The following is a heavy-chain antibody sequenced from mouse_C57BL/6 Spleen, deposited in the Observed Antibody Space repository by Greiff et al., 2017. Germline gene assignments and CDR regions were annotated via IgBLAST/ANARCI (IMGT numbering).Heavy chain of an antibody. D-gene: IGHD1-1*01. V-gene: IGHV1-22*01. Sequence: VQLKQSGPELVKPGASVKMSCKASGYTFTDYNMHWVKQSHGKSLEWIGYINPNNGGTSYNQKFKGKATLTVNKSSSTAYMELRSLTSEDSAVYYCARTGITTVVDWYFDVWGTGTTVTVSS. CDR1: GYTFTDYN. CDR3: ARTGITTVVDWYFDV. CDR2: INPNNGGT. J-gene: IGHJ1*03.